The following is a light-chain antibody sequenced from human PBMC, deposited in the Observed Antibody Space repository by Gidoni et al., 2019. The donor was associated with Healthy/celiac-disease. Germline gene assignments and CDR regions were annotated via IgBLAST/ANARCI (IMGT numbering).Light chain of an antibody. CDR3: SSYTSSSTVV. V-gene: IGLV2-14*01. CDR2: DVS. CDR1: SSDVGGYNY. Sequence: SALTQPASVSGSPVQSITISCTGTSSDVGGYNYVSWYQQHPGKAPKLMIYDVSNRPSGVSNRFAGSKSGNTASLTISGLQAEDEADYYCSSYTSSSTVVFGGGTKLTVL. J-gene: IGLJ2*01.